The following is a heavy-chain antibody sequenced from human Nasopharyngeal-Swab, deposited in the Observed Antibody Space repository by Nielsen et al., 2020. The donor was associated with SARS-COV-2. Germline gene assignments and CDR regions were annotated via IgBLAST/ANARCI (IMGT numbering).Heavy chain of an antibody. V-gene: IGHV1-46*01. CDR3: ARGHDLFTGYYHFDV. CDR2: INPSGGST. Sequence: ASVKVSCKASGYTFTSYYMHWVRQAPGQGLERMGIINPSGGSTSYAQKFQGRVTTTRDTSTSTVYMELSSLRSEDTAVYYCARGHDLFTGYYHFDVWGQGTMVTVSS. CDR1: GYTFTSYY. J-gene: IGHJ3*01. D-gene: IGHD3-9*01.